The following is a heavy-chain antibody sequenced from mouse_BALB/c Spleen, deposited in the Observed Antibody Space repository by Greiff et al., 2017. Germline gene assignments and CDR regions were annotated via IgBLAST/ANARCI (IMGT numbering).Heavy chain of an antibody. CDR2: IWGDGST. J-gene: IGHJ3*01. CDR3: ARDYYGGGYGFAY. CDR1: GFSLTGYG. D-gene: IGHD1-1*01. V-gene: IGHV2-6-7*01. Sequence: VQLQQSGPGLVAPSQSLSITCTVSGFSLTGYGVNWVRQPPGKGLEWLGMIWGDGSTDYNSALKSRLSISKDNSKSQAFLKMNSLQTDDTARYYCARDYYGGGYGFAYWGQGTLVTVSA.